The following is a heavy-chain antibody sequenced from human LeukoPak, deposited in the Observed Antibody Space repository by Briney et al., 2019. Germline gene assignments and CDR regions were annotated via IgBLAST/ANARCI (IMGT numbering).Heavy chain of an antibody. J-gene: IGHJ4*02. V-gene: IGHV4-59*02. CDR1: GVSVSTSH. Sequence: AETLSLTCNVSGVSVSTSHWNWIRQRPGKGLEWIGCLSYTGKTDYNPSLKSRVSISLGSSNNHFSLKLTSVTAADTAVYYCSEGYFEPFDHWGQGILVSVSS. D-gene: IGHD2/OR15-2a*01. CDR3: SEGYFEPFDH. CDR2: LSYTGKT.